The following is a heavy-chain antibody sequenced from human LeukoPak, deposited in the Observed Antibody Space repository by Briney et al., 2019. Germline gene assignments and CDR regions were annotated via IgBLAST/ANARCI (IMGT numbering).Heavy chain of an antibody. CDR3: AKGSRWYIDY. V-gene: IGHV3-30*04. CDR2: ISYDGSNK. D-gene: IGHD2-15*01. Sequence: GGSLRLSCAASGFTFSSYAMHWVRQAPGKGLEWVAVISYDGSNKYYADSVKGRFTISRDNSKNTLYLQMNSLRAEDTAVYYCAKGSRWYIDYWGQGTLVTVSS. J-gene: IGHJ4*02. CDR1: GFTFSSYA.